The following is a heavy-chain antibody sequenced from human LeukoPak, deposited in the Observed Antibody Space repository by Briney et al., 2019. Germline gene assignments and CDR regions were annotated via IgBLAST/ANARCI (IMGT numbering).Heavy chain of an antibody. CDR2: IYYSGST. CDR1: GGSISSYY. J-gene: IGHJ4*02. V-gene: IGHV4-59*08. D-gene: IGHD1-14*01. CDR3: ASTTGIHFDY. Sequence: ASETLSLTRTVSGGSISSYYWSWIRQPPGKGLEWIGYIYYSGSTNYNPSLKSRVTISVDTSKNQFSLKLSSVTAADTAVYYCASTTGIHFDYWGQGTLVTVSS.